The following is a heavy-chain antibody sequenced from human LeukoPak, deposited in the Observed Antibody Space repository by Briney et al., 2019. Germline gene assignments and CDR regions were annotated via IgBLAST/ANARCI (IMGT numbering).Heavy chain of an antibody. V-gene: IGHV3-23*01. J-gene: IGHJ5*02. CDR3: AKASGSYARDWFDP. CDR2: ISGSGGST. CDR1: GFTFSSYG. D-gene: IGHD1-26*01. Sequence: LTGGSLRLSCAASGFTFSSYGMSWVRQAPGKGLEWVSAISGSGGSTYYADSVKGRFTISRDNSKNTLYLQMNSLRAEDTAVYYCAKASGSYARDWFDPWGQGTLVTVSS.